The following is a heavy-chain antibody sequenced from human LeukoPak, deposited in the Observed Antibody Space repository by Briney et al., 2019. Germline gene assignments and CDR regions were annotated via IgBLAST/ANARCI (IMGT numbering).Heavy chain of an antibody. V-gene: IGHV3-48*01. CDR2: ISSSSSTI. Sequence: GGSLRLSCAASGFTFSSYSMNWVRQAPGKGLEWVSYISSSSSTIYYADSVKGRFTISRDDAKNSLYLQMNSLRAEDTAVYYCARSIGPIGAWGQGTLVTVSS. D-gene: IGHD2-15*01. CDR1: GFTFSSYS. CDR3: ARSIGPIGA. J-gene: IGHJ5*02.